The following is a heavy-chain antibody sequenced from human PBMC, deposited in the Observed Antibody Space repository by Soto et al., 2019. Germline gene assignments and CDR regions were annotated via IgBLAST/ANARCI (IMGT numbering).Heavy chain of an antibody. CDR3: AKDRFGIVGPVDY. CDR1: GLIVSDYA. J-gene: IGHJ4*02. Sequence: GGSLRLSCAASGLIVSDYAMSWVRQAPGKGLECVACISGSGDKTFYADSVKGRFTISRDNSKNTVSLHMNSLRVDDTAVYFCAKDRFGIVGPVDYWGPGTLVTVSS. CDR2: ISGSGDKT. V-gene: IGHV3-23*01. D-gene: IGHD1-26*01.